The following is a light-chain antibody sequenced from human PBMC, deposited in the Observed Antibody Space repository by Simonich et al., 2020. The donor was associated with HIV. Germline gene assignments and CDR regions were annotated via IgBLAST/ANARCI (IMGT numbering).Light chain of an antibody. CDR2: DAS. Sequence: DIQMTQSPSTLSASVGDGVTITCRARESISSWLAWYQQKSGKAPKLLIYDASTLETGVTTRFSGSGSGTDFTFTISSLQPEDFATYYCQQFHNLPLTFGGGTKVGIK. CDR1: ESISSW. CDR3: QQFHNLPLT. V-gene: IGKV1-5*01. J-gene: IGKJ4*01.